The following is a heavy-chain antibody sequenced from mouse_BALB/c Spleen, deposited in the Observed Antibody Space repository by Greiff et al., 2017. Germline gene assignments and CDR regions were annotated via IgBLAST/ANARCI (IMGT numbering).Heavy chain of an antibody. CDR3: ARSLNYYDYDVGY. J-gene: IGHJ2*01. CDR2: IYPGDGDT. CDR1: GYAFSSYW. V-gene: IGHV1-80*01. D-gene: IGHD2-4*01. Sequence: QVQLQQSGAELVRPGSSVKISCKASGYAFSSYWMNWVQQRPGQGLEWIGQIYPGDGDTNYNGKFKGKATLTADKSTSTAYMQLSSLTSEDSAVYFCARSLNYYDYDVGYWGQGTTLTVSA.